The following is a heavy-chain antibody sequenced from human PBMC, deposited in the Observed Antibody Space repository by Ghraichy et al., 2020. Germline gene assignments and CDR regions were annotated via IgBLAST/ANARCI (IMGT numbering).Heavy chain of an antibody. CDR2: ISGSGGST. J-gene: IGHJ4*02. CDR3: ATRTSSYFDY. V-gene: IGHV3-23*01. CDR1: GFTFSRYA. D-gene: IGHD1-1*01. Sequence: LSLTCAASGFTFSRYAMSWVRQAPGKGLEWVSAISGSGGSTYFADSVKGRFTVSRDNSKNTLYLQMNSLRAEDTAVYYCATRTSSYFDYWGQGTLVTVSS.